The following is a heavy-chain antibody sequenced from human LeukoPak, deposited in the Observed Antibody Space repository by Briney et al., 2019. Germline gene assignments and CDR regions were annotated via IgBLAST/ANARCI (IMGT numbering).Heavy chain of an antibody. CDR3: VRHLILVWTPGDDFDF. D-gene: IGHD3-16*01. Sequence: PGGSLRLSCAASGFAFSAYWMHWVRQAPGKGLEWVSRINEDATTITYADSVKGRFIISRDNSKKSLYLQMNNLRAEDTAVYYCVRHLILVWTPGDDFDFWGQGTLVIVSS. J-gene: IGHJ4*02. V-gene: IGHV3-74*01. CDR2: INEDATTI. CDR1: GFAFSAYW.